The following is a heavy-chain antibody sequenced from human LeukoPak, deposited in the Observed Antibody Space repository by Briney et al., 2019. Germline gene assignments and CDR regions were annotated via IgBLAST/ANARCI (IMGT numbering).Heavy chain of an antibody. J-gene: IGHJ4*02. CDR1: GYTFTNCG. Sequence: GASVKVSCKASGYTFTNCGITWMRQAPGQGREWMGWINTYNGNTNYAQKLQGRVTITTDTSTSTAYMELRSLRSDDTAVFYCARDLVDGVGAPGAYWGQGALVTVSS. V-gene: IGHV1-18*01. CDR2: INTYNGNT. CDR3: ARDLVDGVGAPGAY. D-gene: IGHD1-26*01.